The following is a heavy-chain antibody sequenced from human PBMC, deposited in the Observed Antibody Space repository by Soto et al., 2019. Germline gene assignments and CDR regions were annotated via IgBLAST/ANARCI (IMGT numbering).Heavy chain of an antibody. CDR2: IYHSGST. CDR1: GGSISSSNW. V-gene: IGHV4-4*02. CDR3: ARAIGYGSYYYYGMDV. J-gene: IGHJ6*02. Sequence: KTSETLSLTCAVSGGSISSSNWWSWVRQPPGKGLEWIGEIYHSGSTNYNTSLKSRVTISVDKSKNQFSLKLSSVTAADTAVYYCARAIGYGSYYYYGMDVWGQGTTVTVSS. D-gene: IGHD5-18*01.